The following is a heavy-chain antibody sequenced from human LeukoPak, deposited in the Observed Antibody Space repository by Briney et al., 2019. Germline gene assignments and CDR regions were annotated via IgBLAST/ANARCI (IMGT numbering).Heavy chain of an antibody. CDR2: ITAPGDAT. CDR1: GFTFSNYW. V-gene: IGHV3-23*01. J-gene: IGHJ4*02. CDR3: AKAFGTNGYFQLPIDF. D-gene: IGHD2-8*01. Sequence: PGGSLRLSCAASGFTFSNYWMSWVRQAPGKGLECVSAITAPGDATYYADSVKGRFSISRDNSRNTLYLQLNSLRAEDTAVYYCAKAFGTNGYFQLPIDFWGQGTLVTVSS.